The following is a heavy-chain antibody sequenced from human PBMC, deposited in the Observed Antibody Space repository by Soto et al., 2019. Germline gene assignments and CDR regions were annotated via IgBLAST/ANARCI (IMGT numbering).Heavy chain of an antibody. Sequence: QVQLVESGGGVVQPGRSLRLSCAASGFTFSSYAMHWVRQAPGKGLEWVAVISYDGSNKYYADSVKGRFTISRDNSKNTLDLQMNSLRAEDTAVYYCAREISSSWYFGDWGQGTLVTVSS. CDR2: ISYDGSNK. V-gene: IGHV3-30-3*01. CDR1: GFTFSSYA. D-gene: IGHD6-13*01. CDR3: AREISSSWYFGD. J-gene: IGHJ4*02.